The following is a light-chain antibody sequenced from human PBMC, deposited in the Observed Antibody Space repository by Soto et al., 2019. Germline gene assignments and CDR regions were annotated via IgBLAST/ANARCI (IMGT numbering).Light chain of an antibody. CDR2: RNN. V-gene: IGLV1-47*01. CDR1: SSNIGSNY. J-gene: IGLJ1*01. CDR3: AAWDDSLSEV. Sequence: QSVLTQPPSASGTSGQRVTISCSGSSSNIGSNYVYWYQQLPGTAPKLLIYRNNRRPSGVPDRFSGSKSGSSASLAISGFRSEDEADYYCAAWDDSLSEVFGTGTKVTVL.